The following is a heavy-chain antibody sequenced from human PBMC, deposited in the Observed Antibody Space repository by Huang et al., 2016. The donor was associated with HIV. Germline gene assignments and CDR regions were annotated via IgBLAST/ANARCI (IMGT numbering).Heavy chain of an antibody. CDR2: MNPNRGET. CDR1: GYTFTRYH. D-gene: IGHD3-3*01. J-gene: IGHJ5*02. Sequence: QVQLVQPGAEVKKPGASVKVSCKASGYTFTRYHINWGRQATEQGLEWMGRMNPNRGETGYEQKLQGRVTSTRNTSISTAYMELSRLRSEDTAVYYCAGGSGDYDFWTTYRLGWFDPWGQGTLVTVSS. CDR3: AGGSGDYDFWTTYRLGWFDP. V-gene: IGHV1-8*03.